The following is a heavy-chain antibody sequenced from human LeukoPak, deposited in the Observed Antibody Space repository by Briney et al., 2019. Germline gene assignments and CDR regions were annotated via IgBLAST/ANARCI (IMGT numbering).Heavy chain of an antibody. Sequence: SQTLSLTCAISGDSVSSNSAGWSWIRQFPSRGLEWLGRTYYRCKWFNDYATSVKTRITINPDTSKNQFSLQLNSVIPEDTAVYYCARGGGRLDFWGQGTLVTVSS. CDR3: ARGGGRLDF. D-gene: IGHD3-16*01. CDR2: TYYRCKWFN. J-gene: IGHJ4*02. V-gene: IGHV6-1*01. CDR1: GDSVSSNSAG.